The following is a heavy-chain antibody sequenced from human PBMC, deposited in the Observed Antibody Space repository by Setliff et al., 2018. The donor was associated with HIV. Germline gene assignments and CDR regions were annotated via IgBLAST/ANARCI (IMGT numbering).Heavy chain of an antibody. J-gene: IGHJ3*02. D-gene: IGHD3-3*01. CDR3: ARGYYNFWSGYYDSRFPNPIDAFDI. CDR1: GYTFSSYG. Sequence: ASVKVSCKASGYTFSSYGISWVRQAPGQGVEWMGWISAYNGNTNYAQKLQGRVTMTTDTSTSTAYVELGSLRSDDTAVYYCARGYYNFWSGYYDSRFPNPIDAFDIWGQGTMVTVSS. CDR2: ISAYNGNT. V-gene: IGHV1-18*01.